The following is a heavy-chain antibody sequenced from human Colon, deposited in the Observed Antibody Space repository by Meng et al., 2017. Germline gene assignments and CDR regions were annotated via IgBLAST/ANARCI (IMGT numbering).Heavy chain of an antibody. D-gene: IGHD7-27*01. CDR3: TTGTYYDH. CDR1: GDSISSNHW. CDR2: IYHSGNT. J-gene: IGHJ4*02. Sequence: QVQLPASSPGLLTPSGTLSLSCTVSGDSISSNHWWSWVRQSPGKGLEWIAEIYHSGNTNYNPSLKSRATISMDKSKNQFSLNLSSVTAADTAVYYCTTGTYYDHWGQGTLVTVSS. V-gene: IGHV4-4*02.